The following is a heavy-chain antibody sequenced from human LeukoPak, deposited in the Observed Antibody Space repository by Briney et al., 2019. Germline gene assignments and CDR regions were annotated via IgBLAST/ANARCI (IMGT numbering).Heavy chain of an antibody. CDR1: GYTFTGYY. CDR2: VNPNIVGA. Sequence: ASVKVSCKASGYTFTGYYMHCVRQAPGEGPEWRGWVNPNIVGANSAQKLQGWVTMTRDTSISTAYMELSRLRSDDTAVYYCARDDHSSSGSCYPSAFDIWGQGTMVTVSS. D-gene: IGHD2-15*01. V-gene: IGHV1-2*04. J-gene: IGHJ3*02. CDR3: ARDDHSSSGSCYPSAFDI.